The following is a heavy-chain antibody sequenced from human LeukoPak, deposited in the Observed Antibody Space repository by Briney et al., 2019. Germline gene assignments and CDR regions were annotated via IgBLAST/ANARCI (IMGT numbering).Heavy chain of an antibody. CDR3: AKDTDGGIAAAGTPLGY. CDR1: GFTFEDYA. V-gene: IGHV3-9*01. D-gene: IGHD6-13*01. Sequence: GGSLRLSCAASGFTFEDYAMHWVRQAPGKGLEWVSGISWNSGSIGYADSVKGRFTISRDNAKNSLYLQMNSLRAEDTALYYCAKDTDGGIAAAGTPLGYWGQGTLVTVSS. CDR2: ISWNSGSI. J-gene: IGHJ4*02.